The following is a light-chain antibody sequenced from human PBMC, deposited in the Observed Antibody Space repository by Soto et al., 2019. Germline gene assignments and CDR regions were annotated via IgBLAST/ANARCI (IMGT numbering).Light chain of an antibody. J-gene: IGKJ4*01. CDR3: QQYNNWPLT. CDR1: QSVSTN. V-gene: IGKV3-15*01. CDR2: GPS. Sequence: ETVMTQSPATLSASPGETATLSCRASQSVSTNVAWLQQKPGQVPRLLIYGPSTRATGIPAKFSGSGSGTEFTLTISYLQSEDFAVYYCQQYNNWPLTLGGGTKVEI.